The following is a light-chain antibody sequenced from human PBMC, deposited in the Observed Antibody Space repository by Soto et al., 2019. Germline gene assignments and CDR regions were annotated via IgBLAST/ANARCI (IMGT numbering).Light chain of an antibody. CDR2: AAS. CDR1: QSVNDNH. J-gene: IGKJ1*01. CDR3: QQYANSPRT. V-gene: IGKV3-20*01. Sequence: EITLTQSPDTLSLSPGERATLSCRASQSVNDNHLAWYQQKPGRPPRLLIYAASNRAPGIPERFSGSGSGAAFTLTISRLEPEYFALYYCQQYANSPRTFGQGTKVEI.